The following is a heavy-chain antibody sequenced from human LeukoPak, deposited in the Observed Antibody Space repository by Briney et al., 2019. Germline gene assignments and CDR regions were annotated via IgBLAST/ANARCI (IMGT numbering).Heavy chain of an antibody. V-gene: IGHV4-39*07. CDR1: GGSISSSSYY. J-gene: IGHJ4*02. CDR2: IYYSGST. CDR3: ARQTYYGDFDY. D-gene: IGHD4-17*01. Sequence: PSETLSLTCTVSGGSISSSSYYWGWIRQPPGKGLEWIGSIYYSGSTYYNPSLKSRVTISVDTSKNQFSLKLSSVTAADTAVYYCARQTYYGDFDYWGQGTLVTVSS.